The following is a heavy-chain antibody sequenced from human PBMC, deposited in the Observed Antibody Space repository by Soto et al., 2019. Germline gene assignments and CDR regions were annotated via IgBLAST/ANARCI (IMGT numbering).Heavy chain of an antibody. V-gene: IGHV3-30*18. CDR1: GVTFRNYG. Sequence: AGGSLRLSFAASGVTFRNYGMHWVRQTPGKGLEWVALMSYDGIHKYYAASLRGRFTISRDNSKNTLYLQMNSLRTEDTAMYYCAKGAEGGAYYGTDVWGQGTTVTVSS. CDR3: AKGAEGGAYYGTDV. J-gene: IGHJ6*02. D-gene: IGHD3-16*01. CDR2: MSYDGIHK.